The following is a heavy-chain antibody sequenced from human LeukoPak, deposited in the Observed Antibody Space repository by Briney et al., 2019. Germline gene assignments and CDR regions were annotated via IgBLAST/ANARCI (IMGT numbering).Heavy chain of an antibody. CDR2: ISSNGGST. CDR3: VKGQRYYDSSGYYSIEYFQH. V-gene: IGHV3-64D*09. D-gene: IGHD3-22*01. J-gene: IGHJ1*01. Sequence: EAGGSLRLSCSASGFTFSSYAMHWVRQAPGKGLEYVSAISSNGGSTYYADSVKGRFTISRDNPKNTLYLQMSSLRAEDTAVYYCVKGQRYYDSSGYYSIEYFQHWGQGTLVTVSS. CDR1: GFTFSSYA.